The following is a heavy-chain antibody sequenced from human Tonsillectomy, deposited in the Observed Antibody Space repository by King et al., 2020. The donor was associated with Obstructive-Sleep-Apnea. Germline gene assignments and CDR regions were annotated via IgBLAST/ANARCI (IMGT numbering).Heavy chain of an antibody. J-gene: IGHJ4*02. CDR3: ARDRGRGHRSWYFDY. D-gene: IGHD1-14*01. Sequence: QLPESGPGLVKPSETLSLTCTVSNDSLSGFYWSWTRQSPGKGLEWLGYIYTTGSTNYNPSLKSRVSISVDTSSNQFSLKLQSVTAADTAVYFCARDRGRGHRSWYFDYWGPGMLVTVSS. CDR1: NDSLSGFY. V-gene: IGHV4-59*01. CDR2: IYTTGST.